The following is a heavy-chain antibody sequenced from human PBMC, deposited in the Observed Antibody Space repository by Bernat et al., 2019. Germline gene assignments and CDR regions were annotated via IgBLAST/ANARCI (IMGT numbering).Heavy chain of an antibody. V-gene: IGHV3-11*05. Sequence: QVQLVESGGGLVKPGGSLRLSCAASGFTFSDYYMSWIRQAPGKGLEWVSYISSSSSYTNYADSVKGRFTISRDNAKNSLYLQMNSLRAEDTAVYYCAGGGVGFTMVRGVIITSFDYWGQGTLVTVSS. D-gene: IGHD3-10*01. J-gene: IGHJ4*02. CDR3: AGGGVGFTMVRGVIITSFDY. CDR1: GFTFSDYY. CDR2: ISSSSSYT.